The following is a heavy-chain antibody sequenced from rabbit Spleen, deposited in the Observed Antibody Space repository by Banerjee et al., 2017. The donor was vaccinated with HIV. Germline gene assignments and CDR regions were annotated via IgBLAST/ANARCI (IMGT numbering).Heavy chain of an antibody. CDR1: GFSFSSGYY. CDR2: IDPVFGIT. D-gene: IGHD8-1*01. V-gene: IGHV1S40*01. J-gene: IGHJ4*01. Sequence: QSLEESGGDLVKPGASLTLTCTASGFSFSSGYYVCWVRQAPWKGLEWIGYIDPVFGITYYANWVSGRFSISRENAQNTVFLQMTSLTAADTATYFCARDGAGGTYFALWGQGTLVTVS. CDR3: ARDGAGGTYFAL.